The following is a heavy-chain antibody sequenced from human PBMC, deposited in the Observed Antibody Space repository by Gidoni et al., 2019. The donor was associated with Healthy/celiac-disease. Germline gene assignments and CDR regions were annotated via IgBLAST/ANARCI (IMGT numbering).Heavy chain of an antibody. CDR1: GFTFSSYW. CDR3: ARVRLVVVPAATLEAFYYYMDV. J-gene: IGHJ6*03. V-gene: IGHV3-7*01. CDR2: IKQDGSEK. Sequence: EVQLVESWGGLVQPGGSLRLSCAASGFTFSSYWMSWVRQAPGKGLEWVANIKQDGSEKYYVDSVKGRFTISRDNAKNSLYLQMNSLRAEDTAVYYCARVRLVVVPAATLEAFYYYMDVWGKGTTVTVSS. D-gene: IGHD2-2*01.